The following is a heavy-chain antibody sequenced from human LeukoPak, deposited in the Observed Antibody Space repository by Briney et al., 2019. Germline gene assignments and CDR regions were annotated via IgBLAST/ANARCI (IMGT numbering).Heavy chain of an antibody. D-gene: IGHD6-19*01. CDR1: GFTFSSYS. Sequence: GGSLRLSCAASGFTFSSYSMNWVRQAPGKGLEWVSSISSSSSSYIYYADSVKGRFTISRDNAKNSLYPQMNSLRAADTAVYYCARALSGAIDYWGQGTLVTVSS. CDR2: ISSSSSSYI. CDR3: ARALSGAIDY. J-gene: IGHJ4*02. V-gene: IGHV3-21*01.